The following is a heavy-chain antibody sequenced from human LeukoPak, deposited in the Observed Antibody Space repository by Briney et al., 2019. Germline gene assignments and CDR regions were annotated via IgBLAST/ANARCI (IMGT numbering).Heavy chain of an antibody. CDR1: GGSFSGYY. Sequence: PSETLSLTCAVSGGSFSGYYWSWIRQPPGKGLEWIGEINHSGSTNYNPSLKSRVTISVDTSKNQFSLKLSSVTAADTAVYYCAKMVDTAMVGGLYFDYWGQGTLVTVSS. CDR3: AKMVDTAMVGGLYFDY. J-gene: IGHJ4*02. V-gene: IGHV4-34*01. CDR2: INHSGST. D-gene: IGHD5-18*01.